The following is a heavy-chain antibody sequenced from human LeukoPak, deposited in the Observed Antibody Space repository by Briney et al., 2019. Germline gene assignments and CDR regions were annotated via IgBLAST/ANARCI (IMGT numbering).Heavy chain of an antibody. CDR3: AGDTSMVTSWYFDL. J-gene: IGHJ2*01. V-gene: IGHV4-59*01. CDR1: GGSISGYY. D-gene: IGHD5-18*01. CDR2: IYYSGST. Sequence: PSETLSLTCTVSGGSISGYYWSWIRQPPGKGLEWIGYIYYSGSTNYNLSLKSRVTISLDTSKNQFSLKLRSVTAADTAVYYCAGDTSMVTSWYFDLWGRGTLLTVSS.